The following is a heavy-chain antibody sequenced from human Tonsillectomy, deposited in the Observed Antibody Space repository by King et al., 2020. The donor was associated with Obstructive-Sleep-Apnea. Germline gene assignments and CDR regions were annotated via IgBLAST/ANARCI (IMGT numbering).Heavy chain of an antibody. Sequence: VQLVESGAEVKKPGSSVKVSCKASGGTFSSYAISWVRQSPGQGLEWMGGIIPIFGTANYAQKFQGRVTITADESTSTAYMELSSLRSEDTAVYYCARAPSGMATIFLVPFDYWGQGTLVTVSP. V-gene: IGHV1-69*01. J-gene: IGHJ4*02. D-gene: IGHD5-24*01. CDR2: IIPIFGTA. CDR3: ARAPSGMATIFLVPFDY. CDR1: GGTFSSYA.